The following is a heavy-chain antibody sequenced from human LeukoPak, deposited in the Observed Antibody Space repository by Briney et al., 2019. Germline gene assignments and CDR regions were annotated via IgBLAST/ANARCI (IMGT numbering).Heavy chain of an antibody. CDR3: ARDRNFVAFDI. Sequence: GGSLRLSCAASGFTFTAFTINWVRQAPGKGLEWVSSISSSSFIYFADSLKGRFTISRDNAKNSVYLPINSLRAEDTAVYYCARDRNFVAFDIWGQGTMVTVSS. CDR1: GFTFTAFT. J-gene: IGHJ3*02. V-gene: IGHV3-21*06. D-gene: IGHD1-14*01. CDR2: ISSSSFI.